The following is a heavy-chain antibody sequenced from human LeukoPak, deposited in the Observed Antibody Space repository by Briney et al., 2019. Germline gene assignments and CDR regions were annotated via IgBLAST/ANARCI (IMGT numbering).Heavy chain of an antibody. J-gene: IGHJ4*02. CDR2: IYYTGST. CDR3: ARGPGSETLDFDC. Sequence: PSETLSLTCTVSGGSISTYYWGWIRQPPGKGLEWIGYIYYTGSTNYNPSLKSRVTMSVDTSKKQFSLKLTSVTAADTAVYYCARGPGSETLDFDCWGQGILVSVSS. D-gene: IGHD3-10*01. CDR1: GGSISTYY. V-gene: IGHV4-59*12.